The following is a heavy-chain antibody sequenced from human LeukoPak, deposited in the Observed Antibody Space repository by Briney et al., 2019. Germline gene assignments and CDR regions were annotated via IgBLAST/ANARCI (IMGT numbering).Heavy chain of an antibody. J-gene: IGHJ4*02. D-gene: IGHD3-22*01. V-gene: IGHV4-38-2*02. CDR3: ATYYYDSSGYYFDY. Sequence: KPSETLSLTCTVSGYSISSGYYWGWIRQPPGKGLEWIGSIYHSGSTYYNPSLKSRVTISVDTSKNQFSLKLSSVTAADTAVYYCATYYYDSSGYYFDYWGQGTLVTVSS. CDR2: IYHSGST. CDR1: GYSISSGYY.